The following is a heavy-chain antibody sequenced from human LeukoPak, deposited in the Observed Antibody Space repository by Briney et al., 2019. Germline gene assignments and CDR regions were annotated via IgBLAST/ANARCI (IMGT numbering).Heavy chain of an antibody. V-gene: IGHV4-31*03. CDR1: GGSISSGGYY. D-gene: IGHD1-26*01. J-gene: IGHJ3*02. CDR2: IYYSGST. Sequence: SETLSLTCTVSGGSISSGGYYWSWIRQHPGKGLEWIGYIYYSGSTYYNPSLKSRVTISVDTSKNQFSLKLSSVTAADTAVYYCARTYSGSYYSLAFDIWGQGTMVTVSS. CDR3: ARTYSGSYYSLAFDI.